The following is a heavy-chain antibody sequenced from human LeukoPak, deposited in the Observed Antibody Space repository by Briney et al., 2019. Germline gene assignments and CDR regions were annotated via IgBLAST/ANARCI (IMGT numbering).Heavy chain of an antibody. CDR2: IRYDAANQ. D-gene: IGHD6-19*01. CDR3: AKDIAVSDSYFDY. V-gene: IGHV3-30*02. Sequence: VRSLRLSCGASGFDFSNNGMHWVRQAPGKGLEWVAFIRYDAANQYYADSVKGRFTISRDNSKNTIYLEMDSLRSEDTAIYHCAKDIAVSDSYFDYWGQGTLVTVTS. J-gene: IGHJ4*02. CDR1: GFDFSNNG.